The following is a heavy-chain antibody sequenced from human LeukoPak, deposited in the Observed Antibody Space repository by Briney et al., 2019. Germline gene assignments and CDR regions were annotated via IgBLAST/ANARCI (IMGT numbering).Heavy chain of an antibody. CDR3: ARGRVYDSSGYWRRDYYGMDV. Sequence: PSETLSLTCAAYGGSFSGYYWSWIRQPPGKGLEWIGEINHSGSTNYNPSPKRRVTISVNTSKNQFSLKLSSVTAADTAVYYCARGRVYDSSGYWRRDYYGMDVWGQGTTVTVSS. CDR1: GGSFSGYY. D-gene: IGHD3-22*01. J-gene: IGHJ6*02. V-gene: IGHV4-34*01. CDR2: INHSGST.